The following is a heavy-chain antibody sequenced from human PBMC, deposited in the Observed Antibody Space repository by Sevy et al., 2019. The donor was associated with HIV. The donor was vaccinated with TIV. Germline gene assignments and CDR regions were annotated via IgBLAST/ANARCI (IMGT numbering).Heavy chain of an antibody. V-gene: IGHV3-30*02. J-gene: IGHJ4*02. CDR2: IQYDGSNK. CDR1: GFSFSSYG. CDR3: VKEGGGEGGDH. D-gene: IGHD2-21*01. Sequence: GGSLRLSCAASGFSFSSYGMHWVRQAPGKGLEWMSYIQYDGSNKDYAYSVKGRFTISRDNSKNTLYLQMNSLRVEDTAVFYCVKEGGGEGGDHWGQGTLATVSS.